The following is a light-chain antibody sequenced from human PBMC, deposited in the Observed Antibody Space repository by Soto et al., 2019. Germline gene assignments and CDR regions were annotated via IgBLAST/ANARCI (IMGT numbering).Light chain of an antibody. CDR3: SSYTSSSTLYV. CDR1: SSDVGKYDY. CDR2: EVS. V-gene: IGLV2-14*01. J-gene: IGLJ1*01. Sequence: QSVLTQPPSASGSPGQSVTISCTGTSSDVGKYDYVSWFQHHPGKAPKLMIYEVSNRPSGVSNRFSGSKSGNTASLTISGLQAEDEADYYCSSYTSSSTLYVFGTGTKVTV.